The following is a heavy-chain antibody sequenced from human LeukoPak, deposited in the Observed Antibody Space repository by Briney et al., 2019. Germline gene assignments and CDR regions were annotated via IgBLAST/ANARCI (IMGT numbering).Heavy chain of an antibody. D-gene: IGHD6-13*01. V-gene: IGHV3-23*01. Sequence: PGGSLRLSCAASGFTFSSYAMSWVRQAPGKGLEWVSAISGSGGSTYYADSRKGRFTISRDNSKNTLHLQMNSLRAEDTAVYYCNQCTYSSSWYLKLDYWGQGTLVTVSS. J-gene: IGHJ4*02. CDR2: ISGSGGST. CDR3: NQCTYSSSWYLKLDY. CDR1: GFTFSSYA.